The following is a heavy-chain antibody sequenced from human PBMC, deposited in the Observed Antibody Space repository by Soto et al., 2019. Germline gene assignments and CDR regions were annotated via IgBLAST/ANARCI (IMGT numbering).Heavy chain of an antibody. V-gene: IGHV1-3*01. J-gene: IGHJ4*02. CDR3: ARAWVVVTAPDY. D-gene: IGHD2-21*02. CDR2: INAGNGNT. CDR1: GYTFTDYF. Sequence: GASVKVSCTASGYTFTDYFLHWVRQAPGQRLEWMGWINAGNGNTKYSQKFQGRVTITRDTSASTAYMELSSLRSEDTAVYYCARAWVVVTAPDYWGQGTLVTVSS.